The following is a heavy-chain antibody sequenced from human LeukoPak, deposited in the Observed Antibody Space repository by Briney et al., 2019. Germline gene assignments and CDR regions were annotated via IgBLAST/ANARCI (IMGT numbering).Heavy chain of an antibody. CDR3: AKVEDVVVVVAASHFDY. CDR2: ISGSGGST. J-gene: IGHJ4*02. Sequence: GGSLRLSCAASGFTFSSYAMSWVRQAPGKGLEWVSAISGSGGSTYYADSVKGRFTISRDNSKNTLYLQMNSLRAEDTAVYYCAKVEDVVVVVAASHFDYWGQGTLVTVSS. D-gene: IGHD2-15*01. V-gene: IGHV3-23*01. CDR1: GFTFSSYA.